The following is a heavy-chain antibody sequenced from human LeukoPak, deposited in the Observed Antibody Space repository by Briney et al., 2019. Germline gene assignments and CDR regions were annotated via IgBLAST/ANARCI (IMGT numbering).Heavy chain of an antibody. CDR3: ARETAVTQNDAFDI. D-gene: IGHD4-17*01. V-gene: IGHV1-3*01. J-gene: IGHJ3*02. Sequence: ASVKVSCKASGYTFTSHTIHWVRQAPGQGLEWMGWINVSNANTKYSQKFQGRVTITRDTFAYTAYMELSSLRSEDTAVYYCARETAVTQNDAFDIWGQGTMVIVSS. CDR1: GYTFTSHT. CDR2: INVSNANT.